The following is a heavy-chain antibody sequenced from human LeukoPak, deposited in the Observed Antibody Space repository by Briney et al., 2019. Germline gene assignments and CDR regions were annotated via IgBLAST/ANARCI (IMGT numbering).Heavy chain of an antibody. CDR1: GFTLSSYW. D-gene: IGHD6-19*01. J-gene: IGHJ4*02. V-gene: IGHV3-7*01. CDR3: AGRIGGAVADTRDY. Sequence: GGSLRLSCAGSGFTLSSYWMSWVRQAPGKGLEWVANIEQDGSEKYYVDSVKGRFTISRDNAKNSLYLQMSSLRAEDTAVYYCAGRIGGAVADTRDYWGQGTLVTVSS. CDR2: IEQDGSEK.